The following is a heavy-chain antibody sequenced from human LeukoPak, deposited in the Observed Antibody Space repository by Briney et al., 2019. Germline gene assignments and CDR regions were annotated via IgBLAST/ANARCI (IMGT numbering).Heavy chain of an antibody. V-gene: IGHV3-9*01. CDR3: ARVIGVVRADYYFDY. CDR1: GFSFDDYA. Sequence: PGRSLRLSCAVSGFSFDDYAMHWVRQAPGKGLEWVSGISWNSGSIGYAESVKGRFTISRDNAKNSLYLQMNSLRAEDTAVYYCARVIGVVRADYYFDYWGQGTLVAVSS. D-gene: IGHD3-10*01. CDR2: ISWNSGSI. J-gene: IGHJ4*02.